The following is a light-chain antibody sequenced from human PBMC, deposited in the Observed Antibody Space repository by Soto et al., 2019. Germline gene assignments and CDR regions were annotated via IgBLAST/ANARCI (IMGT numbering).Light chain of an antibody. CDR2: DVN. CDR1: SSDVGGYYY. J-gene: IGLJ1*01. Sequence: QSVLTQPPSVSGSPGQSVTISCTGTSSDVGGYYYVSWYQKHPGKAPKLMIYDVNERPSGVPDRFSGSKSGNTASLTISGLQAEDEADYFCCSYAGAFAYVFGPGTKVTVL. CDR3: CSYAGAFAYV. V-gene: IGLV2-11*01.